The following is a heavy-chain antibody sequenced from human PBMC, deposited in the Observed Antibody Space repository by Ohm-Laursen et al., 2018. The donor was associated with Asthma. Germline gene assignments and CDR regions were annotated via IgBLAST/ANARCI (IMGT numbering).Heavy chain of an antibody. V-gene: IGHV3-33*01. CDR2: IWYDGSHK. D-gene: IGHD1-1*01. CDR3: ARETDGMDV. J-gene: IGHJ6*02. CDR1: GFTFRSYA. Sequence: SLRLSCSASGFTFRSYAMHWVRQAPGKGLEWVAVIWYDGSHKNYADSVKGRFTISRDNSKNTLYLEMNSLRVEDTAVYYCARETDGMDVWGQGTTVTVSS.